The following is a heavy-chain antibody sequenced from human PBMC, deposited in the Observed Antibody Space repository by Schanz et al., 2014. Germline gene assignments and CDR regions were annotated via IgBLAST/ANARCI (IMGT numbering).Heavy chain of an antibody. J-gene: IGHJ4*02. CDR2: ISTDGTNT. CDR1: GFTFRGHA. CDR3: ARSVGMVRRYFDS. D-gene: IGHD5-18*01. V-gene: IGHV3-30*04. Sequence: QVQLVESGGGVVQPGRSLRLSCAASGFTFRGHAMHWVRQAPGKGLEKVAAISTDGTNTYYAASVRGRFTISRDNSKNTVYLQMDSLRSEDTAVYYCARSVGMVRRYFDSWGQGNLVTVSS.